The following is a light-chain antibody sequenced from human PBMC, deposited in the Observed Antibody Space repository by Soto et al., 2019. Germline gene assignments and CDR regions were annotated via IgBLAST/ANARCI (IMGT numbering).Light chain of an antibody. J-gene: IGKJ1*01. CDR1: LSLVYSDGNTY. Sequence: DAVMIQSPLSLPVTLGQPSSISCRSSLSLVYSDGNTYLSWFQQRPGQSPRRLIYKVSHRDSGVPERFSGSGSGTDFTLKISRVEAEDVGVYYCMQGAHWPRTFGQGTKVDIK. CDR2: KVS. CDR3: MQGAHWPRT. V-gene: IGKV2-30*01.